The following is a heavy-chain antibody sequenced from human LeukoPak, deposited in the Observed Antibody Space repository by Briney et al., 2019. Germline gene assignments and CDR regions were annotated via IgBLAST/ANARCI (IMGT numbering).Heavy chain of an antibody. CDR2: IYYSGST. CDR1: GGSISSSSYY. V-gene: IGHV4-39*07. Sequence: PSETLSLTCTVSGGSISSSSYYWGWIRQPPGKGLEWIGSIYYSGSTYYNPSLKSRVTISVDTSKNQFSLKLSSVTAADTAVYYCARDHVGGGGYFDYWGQGTLVTVSS. D-gene: IGHD3-16*01. J-gene: IGHJ4*02. CDR3: ARDHVGGGGYFDY.